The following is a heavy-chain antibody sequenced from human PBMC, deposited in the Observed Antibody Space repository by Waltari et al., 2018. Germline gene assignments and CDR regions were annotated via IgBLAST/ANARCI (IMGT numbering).Heavy chain of an antibody. J-gene: IGHJ2*01. D-gene: IGHD3-3*01. Sequence: QVQLVQSGAEVKKPGASVKVSCKASGYTFTSYGISWVRQAPGHGLEWMGWISAYNGNTNYAQKLQGRVTMTTDTSTSTAYMELRSLRSDDTAVYYCARDLGAIFGVVTDWYFDLWGRGTLVTVSS. V-gene: IGHV1-18*01. CDR3: ARDLGAIFGVVTDWYFDL. CDR1: GYTFTSYG. CDR2: ISAYNGNT.